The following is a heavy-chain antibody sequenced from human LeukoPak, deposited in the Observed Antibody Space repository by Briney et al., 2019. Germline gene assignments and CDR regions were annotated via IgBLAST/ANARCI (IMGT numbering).Heavy chain of an antibody. CDR1: GGSIRSSYYY. CDR2: ISYSGST. CDR3: ATNPTVMTPWYFDY. V-gene: IGHV4-61*01. D-gene: IGHD4-23*01. Sequence: KTSETLSLTCTVSGGSIRSSYYYWSWIRQPPGKGLEWIGYISYSGSTNYNPSLKSRVTISVETSKNQFSLKLSSVTAADTAVYYCATNPTVMTPWYFDYWGQGTLVTVSS. J-gene: IGHJ4*02.